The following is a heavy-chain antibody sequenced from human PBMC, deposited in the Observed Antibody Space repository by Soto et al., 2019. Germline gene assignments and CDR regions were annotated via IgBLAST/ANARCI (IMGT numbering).Heavy chain of an antibody. D-gene: IGHD3-10*01. CDR1: GYTFSNYG. V-gene: IGHV1-18*01. Sequence: ASVKVSCKASGYTFSNYGISWVRQAPGQGLEWMGWIRTYNGNANYAQRFQGRVTMSTDTSTNIASMELGNLRSDDTAKYFFARSLSGSRIYAWFVPWGQGTLVGDSA. CDR2: IRTYNGNA. J-gene: IGHJ5*02. CDR3: ARSLSGSRIYAWFVP.